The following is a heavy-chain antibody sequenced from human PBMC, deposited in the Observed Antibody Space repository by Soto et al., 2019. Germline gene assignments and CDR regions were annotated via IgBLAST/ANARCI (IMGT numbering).Heavy chain of an antibody. CDR1: GGSISSYY. CDR2: IYTSGST. CDR3: ARAYRYCSGGSCYSSQVDNWFDP. Sequence: ETLSLPCTVSGGSISSYYWSWIRQPAGKGLEWIGRIYTSGSTNYNPSLKSRVTMSVDTSKNQFSLKLSSVTAADTAVYYCARAYRYCSGGSCYSSQVDNWFDPWGQGTLVTVSS. D-gene: IGHD2-15*01. J-gene: IGHJ5*02. V-gene: IGHV4-4*07.